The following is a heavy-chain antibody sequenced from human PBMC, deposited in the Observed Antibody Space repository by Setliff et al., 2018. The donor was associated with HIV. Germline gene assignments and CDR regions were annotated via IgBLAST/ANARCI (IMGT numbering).Heavy chain of an antibody. CDR1: GGSFSGYF. CDR2: INHSGTT. D-gene: IGHD6-19*01. J-gene: IGHJ5*02. V-gene: IGHV4-34*01. CDR3: ARGQGSSPYRWFDP. Sequence: SQTLSLTCAVYGGSFSGYFWTWIRQPPGKGLEWIGEINHSGTTNYSPSLKSRVAISVEMSKNQFSLKLSSVTPADTAVYYCARGQGSSPYRWFDPWGQGTLVTVSS.